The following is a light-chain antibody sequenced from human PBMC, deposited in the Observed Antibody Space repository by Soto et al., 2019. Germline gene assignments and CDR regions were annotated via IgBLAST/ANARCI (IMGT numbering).Light chain of an antibody. CDR1: QSVSSY. CDR3: QQGSNWPLT. J-gene: IGKJ4*01. Sequence: EIVLTQSPATLSLSPGERATLSCRARQSVSSYLAWYQQKPGQAPRLLIYHSSNRATGLPARFSGSGSGTDFTLTISSLEHGDLEVYSCQQGSNWPLTFSGGTKVEIK. V-gene: IGKV3-11*01. CDR2: HSS.